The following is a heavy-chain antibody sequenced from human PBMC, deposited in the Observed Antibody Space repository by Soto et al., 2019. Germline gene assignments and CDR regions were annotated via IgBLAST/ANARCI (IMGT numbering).Heavy chain of an antibody. V-gene: IGHV4-30-4*01. CDR3: ARGRGYSYGLDP. CDR2: ISYSGTT. CDR1: GDSISSNNNY. J-gene: IGHJ5*02. Sequence: SETLSLTCTISGDSISSNNNYWSWIPQPPGEGLEWIGFISYSGTTSYSPSLKSRVAISLDTSKNQFSLSLSSVTAAGTAVYYCARGRGYSYGLDPWGQGTLVTVS. D-gene: IGHD5-18*01.